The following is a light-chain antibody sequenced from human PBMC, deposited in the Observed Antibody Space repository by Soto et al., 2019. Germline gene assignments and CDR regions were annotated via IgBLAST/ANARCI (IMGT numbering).Light chain of an antibody. Sequence: EIVSTQSPATLSLSPGERATLSCRASQSVSNYLAWYQQKPGQAPRLLIHDASNRATGIPARFRGSGSGTDFTLTISRLEPEDSAVYYCQQYSASPRTFGPGTKVDIK. V-gene: IGKV3-11*01. J-gene: IGKJ3*01. CDR3: QQYSASPRT. CDR2: DAS. CDR1: QSVSNY.